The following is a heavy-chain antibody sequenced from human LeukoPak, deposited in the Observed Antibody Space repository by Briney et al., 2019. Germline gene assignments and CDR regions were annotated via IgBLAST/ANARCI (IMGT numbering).Heavy chain of an antibody. CDR2: ISNSGGST. D-gene: IGHD1-1*01. CDR1: GFTFSSYG. J-gene: IGHJ4*02. Sequence: GRSLRLSCAASGFTFSSYGMHWGRQAPGKGLEWVSSISNSGGSTYYADSVKGRFTISRDNSKNTLDLQMNSLRVEDTAVYYCATNWNFDNWGQGTLVTVSS. V-gene: IGHV3-23*01. CDR3: ATNWNFDN.